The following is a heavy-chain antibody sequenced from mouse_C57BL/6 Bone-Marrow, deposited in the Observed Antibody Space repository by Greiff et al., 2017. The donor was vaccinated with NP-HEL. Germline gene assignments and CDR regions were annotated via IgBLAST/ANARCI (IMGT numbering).Heavy chain of an antibody. J-gene: IGHJ4*01. D-gene: IGHD2-2*01. V-gene: IGHV1-15*01. CDR2: IDPETGGT. CDR3: TGMVTTKPYAMDY. Sequence: VKVVESGAELVRPGASVTLSCKASGYTFTDYEMHWVKQTPVHGLEWIGAIDPETGGTAYNQKFKGKAILTADKSSSTAYMELRSLTSEDSAVYYCTGMVTTKPYAMDYWGQGTSVTVSS. CDR1: GYTFTDYE.